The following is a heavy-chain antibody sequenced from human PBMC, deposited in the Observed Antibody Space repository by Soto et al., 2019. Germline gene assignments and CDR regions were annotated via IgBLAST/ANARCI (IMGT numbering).Heavy chain of an antibody. D-gene: IGHD2-8*01. CDR1: GFTFHNAW. CDR3: TTGAPYCTHGVCYEAFDY. CDR2: IKSKTGGGTT. Sequence: VQLVESGGGLVKPGESLRLSCAASGFTFHNAWMNWVRQAPGKGLEWVGRIKSKTGGGTTDYAAPVKGRFTISRDDSKNTLYLHMNSLKTEDTAVYYCTTGAPYCTHGVCYEAFDYWGQGTLVTVSS. V-gene: IGHV3-15*07. J-gene: IGHJ4*02.